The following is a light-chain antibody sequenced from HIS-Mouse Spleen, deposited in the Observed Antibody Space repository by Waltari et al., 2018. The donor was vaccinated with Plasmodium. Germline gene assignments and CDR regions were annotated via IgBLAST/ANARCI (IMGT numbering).Light chain of an antibody. V-gene: IGLV3-1*01. J-gene: IGLJ1*01. CDR3: QAWDSSTDYV. CDR2: QDS. Sequence: SYELTQPPSVSVSPGQTASITCSGDKLGDKYACWYQQKPGQSPVLVIYQDSKRPPGIPERFFGANSWNTATLTISGTQAMDEADYYCQAWDSSTDYVFGTGTKVTVL. CDR1: KLGDKY.